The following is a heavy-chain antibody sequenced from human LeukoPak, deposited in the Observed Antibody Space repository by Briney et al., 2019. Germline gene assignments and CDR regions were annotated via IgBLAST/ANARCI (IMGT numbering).Heavy chain of an antibody. CDR2: IYYSGST. V-gene: IGHV4-59*01. CDR1: GGSISSYY. CDR3: ARDKGDFWSGYFSGWFDS. D-gene: IGHD3-3*01. J-gene: IGHJ5*01. Sequence: SETLSLTCTVSGGSISSYYWSWIRQPPGKGLEWIGYIYYSGSTNYNPSLKSRVTISVDTSKNQFSLKLSSVTAADTAVYYCARDKGDFWSGYFSGWFDSWGQGTLVTVSS.